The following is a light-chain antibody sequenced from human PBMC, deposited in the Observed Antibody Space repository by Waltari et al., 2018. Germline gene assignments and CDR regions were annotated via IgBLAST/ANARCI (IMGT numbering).Light chain of an antibody. V-gene: IGLV1-40*01. CDR2: GNP. Sequence: QSGLTQPPSVSGAPGQRVTISYTGSSPNIGAGYDVHWYQLLPGSAPKLLIYGNPNRPSGVPDRFPGSKSGTSASLAITGLQAEDEADYYCQSYDSSLSTSVFGGGTKLTVL. CDR3: QSYDSSLSTSV. J-gene: IGLJ2*01. CDR1: SPNIGAGYD.